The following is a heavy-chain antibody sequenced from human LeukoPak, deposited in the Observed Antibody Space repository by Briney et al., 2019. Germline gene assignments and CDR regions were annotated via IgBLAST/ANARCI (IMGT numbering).Heavy chain of an antibody. CDR3: AKHSGSYSGGLPIDY. V-gene: IGHV3-23*01. Sequence: GGSLRLSCAASGFTFSSYAMSWVRQAPGKGLEWVSAISGSGGSTYYADSVKGRFTISRDNSKNTLYLQMNSLRAEDAAVYYCAKHSGSYSGGLPIDYWGQGTLVTVSS. CDR1: GFTFSSYA. D-gene: IGHD1-26*01. J-gene: IGHJ4*02. CDR2: ISGSGGST.